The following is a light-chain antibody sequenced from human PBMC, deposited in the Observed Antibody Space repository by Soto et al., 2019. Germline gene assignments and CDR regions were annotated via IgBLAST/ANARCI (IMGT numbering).Light chain of an antibody. J-gene: IGKJ2*01. Sequence: EVVMTRSPATLSIYTGNRATLSCRASQSVNSDLAWYQQKPGQAPRLLIYGASTRATGTPTRFSGSGSGTKSTPPFARFQFQAFAVILVKININGPPSTFAQG. CDR2: GAS. V-gene: IGKV3-15*01. CDR3: KININGPPST. CDR1: QSVNSD.